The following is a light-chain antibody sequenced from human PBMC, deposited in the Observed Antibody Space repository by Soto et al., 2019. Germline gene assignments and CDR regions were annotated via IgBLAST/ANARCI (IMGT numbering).Light chain of an antibody. Sequence: QSALTQPASVSGSPGQSIAISCTGTSSDVGSYERVSWYQQHPGKAPTLMIYEVNKRPSGVSNRFSGSKSGNTASLTISGLQAEDEADYYCCSSVGGPNCVFGGGTKLTVL. CDR2: EVN. J-gene: IGLJ3*02. CDR1: SSDVGSYER. V-gene: IGLV2-23*02. CDR3: CSSVGGPNCV.